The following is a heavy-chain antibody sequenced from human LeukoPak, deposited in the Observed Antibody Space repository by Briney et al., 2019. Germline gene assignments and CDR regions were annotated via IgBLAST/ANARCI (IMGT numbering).Heavy chain of an antibody. Sequence: GGSLRLSCAASGFTFSSYAITWVRQAPGKGLQWVSTISVSGENTYYADSVKGRFTISRDISKSTLYLQMNSLRDEDTAVYYCVKDLGRYRNNCFDYWGQGTLVTVSS. CDR2: ISVSGENT. CDR1: GFTFSSYA. V-gene: IGHV3-23*01. J-gene: IGHJ4*02. CDR3: VKDLGRYRNNCFDY. D-gene: IGHD1-26*01.